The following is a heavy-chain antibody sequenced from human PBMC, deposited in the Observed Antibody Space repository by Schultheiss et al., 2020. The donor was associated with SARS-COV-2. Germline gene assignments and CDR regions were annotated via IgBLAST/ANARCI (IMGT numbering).Heavy chain of an antibody. V-gene: IGHV3-30-3*01. D-gene: IGHD6-13*01. CDR3: ARFAVAAGYFDL. Sequence: GGSLRLSCAASGFTFSSYAMHWVRQAPGKGLEWVAVISYDGSNKYYADSVKGRFTISRDNSKNTLYLQMNSLRAEDTAVYYCARFAVAAGYFDLWGRGTLVTVSS. J-gene: IGHJ2*01. CDR1: GFTFSSYA. CDR2: ISYDGSNK.